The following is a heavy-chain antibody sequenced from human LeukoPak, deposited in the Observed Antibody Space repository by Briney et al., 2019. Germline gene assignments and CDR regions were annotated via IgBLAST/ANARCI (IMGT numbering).Heavy chain of an antibody. D-gene: IGHD2-21*01. J-gene: IGHJ4*02. CDR3: ARHATLVLWTDY. CDR1: GGSISTYY. Sequence: SETLSLTCTGSGGSISTYYWSWIRQPPGKGLEWIGYIHYSGSTNYNPSLKSRVTISVDTSKNQFSLKLTSVTAADTAVYYCARHATLVLWTDYWGQGTLVTVSS. V-gene: IGHV4-59*08. CDR2: IHYSGST.